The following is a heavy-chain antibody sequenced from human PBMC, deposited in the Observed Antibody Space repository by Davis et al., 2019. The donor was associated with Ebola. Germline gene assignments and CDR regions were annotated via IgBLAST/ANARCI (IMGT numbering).Heavy chain of an antibody. CDR1: GFTFSSYA. CDR3: ARDVGDYYYDSSGYPDY. Sequence: GESLKISRAASGFTFSSYAMHWVRQAPGKGLEWVAVISYDGSNKYYADSVKGRFTISRDNSKNTLYLQMNSLRAEDTAVYYCARDVGDYYYDSSGYPDYWGQGTLVTVSS. J-gene: IGHJ4*02. V-gene: IGHV3-30-3*01. CDR2: ISYDGSNK. D-gene: IGHD3-22*01.